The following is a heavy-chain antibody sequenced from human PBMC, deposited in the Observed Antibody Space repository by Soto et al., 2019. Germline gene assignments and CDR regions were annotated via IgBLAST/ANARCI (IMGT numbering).Heavy chain of an antibody. D-gene: IGHD6-19*01. V-gene: IGHV4-39*01. Sequence: PSETLSLTCTVSGDSISNSRYFWGWIRQPPXKGLEWIGIIYNSGTTYYSPSLESRISMSVDTSQNQFSLRLSSVSAADTAVYYCATLAGTGVPFYYGMDVWGQGTTVTVSS. CDR2: IYNSGTT. CDR3: ATLAGTGVPFYYGMDV. J-gene: IGHJ6*02. CDR1: GDSISNSRYF.